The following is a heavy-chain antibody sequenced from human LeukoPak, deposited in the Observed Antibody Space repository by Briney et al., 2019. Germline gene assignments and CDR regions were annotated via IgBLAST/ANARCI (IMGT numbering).Heavy chain of an antibody. V-gene: IGHV1-69*13. J-gene: IGHJ4*02. D-gene: IGHD3-16*02. CDR1: GYTFTYYY. CDR2: IIPIFGTA. Sequence: RASVTVSCKASGYTFTYYYIHWVRQAPGQGLEWMGGIIPIFGTANYAQKFQGRVTITADESTSTAYMELSSLRSEDTAVYYCARARDYVWGSYRYDYFDYWGQGTLVTVSS. CDR3: ARARDYVWGSYRYDYFDY.